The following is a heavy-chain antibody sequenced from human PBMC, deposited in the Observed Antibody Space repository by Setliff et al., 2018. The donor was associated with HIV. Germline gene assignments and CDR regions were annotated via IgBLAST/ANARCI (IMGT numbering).Heavy chain of an antibody. V-gene: IGHV3-21*04. CDR2: ISSSSRSK. CDR3: AKDLVYYDSSGDLDY. J-gene: IGHJ4*02. Sequence: ETLSLTCTVSGGSISSYYWSWIRQPPGKGLEWVSSISSSSRSKYYADSVKGRFTISRDNAKNSLYLQMNSLRAEDTAVYYCAKDLVYYDSSGDLDYWGQGTLVTVSS. D-gene: IGHD3-22*01. CDR1: GGSISSYY.